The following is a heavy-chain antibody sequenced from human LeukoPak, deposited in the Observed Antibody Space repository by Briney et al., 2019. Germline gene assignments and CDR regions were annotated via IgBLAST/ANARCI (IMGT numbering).Heavy chain of an antibody. CDR1: GGSISSYY. D-gene: IGHD3-16*01. CDR2: IYYSGST. V-gene: IGHV4-59*12. Sequence: TSETLSLTCTVSGGSISSYYWSWIRQPPGKGLEWIGYIYYSGSTNYNPSLKSRVTISVDTSKNQFSLKLSSVTAADTAVYYCARDGGSGPSLFDYWGQGTLVTVSS. J-gene: IGHJ4*02. CDR3: ARDGGSGPSLFDY.